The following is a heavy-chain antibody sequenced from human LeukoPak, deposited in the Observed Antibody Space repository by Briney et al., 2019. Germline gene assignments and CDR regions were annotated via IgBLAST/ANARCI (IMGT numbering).Heavy chain of an antibody. Sequence: PRGSLRLSCAASGFTFSSYAMSWVRQAPGKGLEWVSAISGSGGSTYYADSVKGRFTISRDNSKNTLYLQMNSLRAEDTAVYYCAKVEGNYYDSSGYYPFDYWGQGTLVTVSS. CDR3: AKVEGNYYDSSGYYPFDY. CDR2: ISGSGGST. CDR1: GFTFSSYA. D-gene: IGHD3-22*01. V-gene: IGHV3-23*01. J-gene: IGHJ4*02.